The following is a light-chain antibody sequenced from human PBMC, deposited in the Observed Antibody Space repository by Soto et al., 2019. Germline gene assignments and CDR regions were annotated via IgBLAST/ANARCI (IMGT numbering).Light chain of an antibody. CDR1: QSVSSSY. V-gene: IGKV3-20*01. Sequence: EIVLTQSPGTLSLSPGERATLSCRASQSVSSSYLAWYQQKPGQAPRRLIYGASSRATGIPDRFSGSGSGTDFTLTISRLEPEDFAVYYWQQYGSSPYTFGQGTKLEIK. CDR2: GAS. J-gene: IGKJ2*01. CDR3: QQYGSSPYT.